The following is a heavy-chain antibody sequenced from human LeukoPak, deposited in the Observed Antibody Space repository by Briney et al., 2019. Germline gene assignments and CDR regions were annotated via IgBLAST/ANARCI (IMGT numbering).Heavy chain of an antibody. V-gene: IGHV3-7*01. D-gene: IGHD1-14*01. CDR2: IKQDGSEK. CDR3: ARENPTDAFDI. Sequence: GGSLRLSCAASGFTFSSYSMNWVRQAPGKGLEWVANIKQDGSEKYYVDSVKGRFTISRDNAKNSLYLQMNSLRAEDTAVYYCARENPTDAFDIWGQGTMVTVSS. CDR1: GFTFSSYS. J-gene: IGHJ3*02.